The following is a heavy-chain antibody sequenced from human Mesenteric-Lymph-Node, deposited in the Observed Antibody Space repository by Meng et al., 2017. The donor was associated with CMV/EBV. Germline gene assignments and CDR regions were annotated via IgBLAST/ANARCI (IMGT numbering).Heavy chain of an antibody. CDR2: ISAYNGNT. D-gene: IGHD6-13*01. CDR3: ARGLFGIAAAGNYYYYYGMDV. Sequence: ASVKVSCKASGYTFTSYGISWVRQAPGQGLEWMGWISAYNGNTNYAQKLQGRVTMTTDTSTSTAYMELRSLRSDDTAVYYCARGLFGIAAAGNYYYYYGMDVWGQGTTVTVSS. J-gene: IGHJ6*02. CDR1: GYTFTSYG. V-gene: IGHV1-18*01.